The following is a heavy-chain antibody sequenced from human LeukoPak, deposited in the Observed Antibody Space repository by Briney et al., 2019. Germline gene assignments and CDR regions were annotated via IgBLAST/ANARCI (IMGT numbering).Heavy chain of an antibody. CDR2: ISNDGGRT. D-gene: IGHD3-16*01. CDR3: VTRVLGPPY. J-gene: IGHJ4*02. CDR1: GFTFSTYA. V-gene: IGHV3-64D*06. Sequence: GGSLRLSCSAFGFTFSTYAMHWVRQAPGKGLEFVSAISNDGGRTYYADSVQGRFTISRDSSQTTLYLQMGSLRAEDTAVYYCVTRVLGPPYWGQGTLVTVSS.